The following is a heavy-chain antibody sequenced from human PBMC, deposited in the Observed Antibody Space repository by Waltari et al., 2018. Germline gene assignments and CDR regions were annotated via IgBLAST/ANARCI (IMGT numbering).Heavy chain of an antibody. D-gene: IGHD3-3*01. CDR3: ARQTSYYDFWSGYLVDP. J-gene: IGHJ5*02. V-gene: IGHV1-2*06. Sequence: QVQLVQSGAEVKKPGVSVKVSCKASGYTFTGYYMHWVRQARGQGLEWMGRINPNSGGTNYAQKFQGRVTMTRDTSISTAYMELSRLRSDDTAVYYCARQTSYYDFWSGYLVDPWGQGTLVTVSS. CDR2: INPNSGGT. CDR1: GYTFTGYY.